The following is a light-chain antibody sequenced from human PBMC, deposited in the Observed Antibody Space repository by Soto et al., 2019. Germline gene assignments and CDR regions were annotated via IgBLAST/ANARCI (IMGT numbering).Light chain of an antibody. CDR1: QSISIW. Sequence: DTQMTQSPSTLSASVGDRVTITCRASQSISIWLAWYQQKPGKAPKLLIYDASNLESGVPSRFSGSGSGTEFTLTISSLQPDDFATYHCQQFNSYPFTFGRGTKLEIK. V-gene: IGKV1-5*01. CDR3: QQFNSYPFT. J-gene: IGKJ2*01. CDR2: DAS.